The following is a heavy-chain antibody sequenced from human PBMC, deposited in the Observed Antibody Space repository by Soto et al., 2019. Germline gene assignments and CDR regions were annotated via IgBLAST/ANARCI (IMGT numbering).Heavy chain of an antibody. J-gene: IGHJ6*03. D-gene: IGHD3-16*02. CDR1: GFTFSSYG. CDR2: ISYDGSNK. V-gene: IGHV3-30*18. Sequence: GGSLRLSCAASGFTFSSYGMHWVRQAPGKGLEWVAVISYDGSNKYYADSVKGRFTISRDNSKKTLYQQMNSMRAEDTAVYYGAKEASNYDYIWGSYRNYYYYYMDVWGKGTTVTVSS. CDR3: AKEASNYDYIWGSYRNYYYYYMDV.